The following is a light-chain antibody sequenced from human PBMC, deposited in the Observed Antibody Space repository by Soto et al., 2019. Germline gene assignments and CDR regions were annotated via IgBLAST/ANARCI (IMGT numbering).Light chain of an antibody. V-gene: IGKV1-9*01. CDR3: QQLN. CDR2: AAS. J-gene: IGKJ4*01. Sequence: DIQLTQSPSFLSASVGDRVTITCRASQGISSYLAWYQQKPGKAPKLLIYAASTLQSGVPSRFSGSGSGTEFTLTISSLQPEDCATYYCQQLNFGGGTKVEIK. CDR1: QGISSY.